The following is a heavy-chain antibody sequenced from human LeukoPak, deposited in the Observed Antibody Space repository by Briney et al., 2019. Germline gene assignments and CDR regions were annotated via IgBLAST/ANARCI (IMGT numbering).Heavy chain of an antibody. J-gene: IGHJ5*02. CDR1: GGSISSSSYH. Sequence: SETLSLTCTVSGGSISSSSYHWGWIRQPPGKGLEWIGSIYYSGNTYYNLSLRSRVTISVDTSQNHFSLKLSSVTAADTAVYYCARDWIAGGLGGWFDPWGQGTLVTVSS. CDR2: IYYSGNT. V-gene: IGHV4-39*07. D-gene: IGHD6-13*01. CDR3: ARDWIAGGLGGWFDP.